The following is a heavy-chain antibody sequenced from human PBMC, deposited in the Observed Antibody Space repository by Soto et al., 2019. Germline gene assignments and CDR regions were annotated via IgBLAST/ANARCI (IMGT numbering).Heavy chain of an antibody. CDR2: ITASGGTT. J-gene: IGHJ3*02. CDR1: GFTFSSYS. Sequence: EVKLLESGGGLVQPGVSLRLSCAASGFTFSSYSMTWGRPAPGKGLEWVAHITASGGTTYYADSLKGRVTISRDTSRNTLYMQMNSLRAEDTALYYCAKCMQAYWNYDAHHIWGQGTMVTVSS. D-gene: IGHD1-7*01. CDR3: AKCMQAYWNYDAHHI. V-gene: IGHV3-23*01.